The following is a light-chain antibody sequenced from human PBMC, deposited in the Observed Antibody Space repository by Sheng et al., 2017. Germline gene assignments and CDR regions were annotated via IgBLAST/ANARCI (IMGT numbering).Light chain of an antibody. CDR2: DAS. J-gene: IGKJ2*01. CDR1: RDISHY. Sequence: DIQMTQSPSSLSASVGDRVTITCQASRDISHYLNWYQQKPGKAPKLLIYDASNLETGVPSRFSGSGAGTDFTFTISSLQPEDIATYYCQQYDNRPLTFGQGTKLQI. V-gene: IGKV1-33*01. CDR3: QQYDNRPLT.